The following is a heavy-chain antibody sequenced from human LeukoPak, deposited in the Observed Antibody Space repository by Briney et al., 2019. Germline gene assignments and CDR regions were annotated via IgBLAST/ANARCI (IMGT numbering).Heavy chain of an antibody. J-gene: IGHJ6*03. CDR1: GFTFSSYW. CDR2: INTDGSNP. D-gene: IGHD5-24*01. CDR3: ARAGKMAIINLYYYYYYMDV. Sequence: PGGSLRLSCAASGFTFSSYWMHWVRQAPGKGLVWVSRINTDGSNPSYADSVKGRFTISRDNAKNTLYLQMNGLRAEDTAGYYCARAGKMAIINLYYYYYYMDVXXXGXTXTVSS. V-gene: IGHV3-74*01.